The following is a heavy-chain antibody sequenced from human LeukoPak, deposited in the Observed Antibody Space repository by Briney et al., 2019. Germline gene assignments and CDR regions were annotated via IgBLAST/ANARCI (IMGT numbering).Heavy chain of an antibody. CDR2: IYTSGST. CDR3: ARDLAGYYDSSAIYYFGY. D-gene: IGHD3-22*01. J-gene: IGHJ4*02. V-gene: IGHV4-4*07. Sequence: SETLSLTCTVSGGSISSYYWSWIRQPAGKGLEWIGRIYTSGSTNYNPSLKSRVTISVDKSKNQFSLKLSSVTAADTAVYYCARDLAGYYDSSAIYYFGYWGQGTLVTVSS. CDR1: GGSISSYY.